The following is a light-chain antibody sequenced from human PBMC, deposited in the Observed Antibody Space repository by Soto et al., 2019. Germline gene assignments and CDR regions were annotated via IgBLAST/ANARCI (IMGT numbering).Light chain of an antibody. CDR3: QQSYSTPIT. CDR2: DAS. Sequence: DIQMTQSPSTLSASVGGTVTITCRASRSISSWLAWYQQKPGIAPKLLIYDASSLQSGVPSRFSGSGFGTDFTLTISSLQPEDFATYYCQQSYSTPITFGQGTRLEIK. J-gene: IGKJ5*01. CDR1: RSISSW. V-gene: IGKV1-39*01.